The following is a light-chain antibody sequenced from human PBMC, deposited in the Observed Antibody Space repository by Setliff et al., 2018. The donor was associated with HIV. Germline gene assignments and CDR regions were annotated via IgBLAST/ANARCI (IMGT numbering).Light chain of an antibody. Sequence: QSALAQPASVSGSPGQSITISCTGTSGDVGRYNLVPWYQQQPGKPPKLMIYQASKRPSGVSNRFSGSKSGNTASLTISGLQAEDEADYYCSSYADTTIVLFGGGTKVTVL. V-gene: IGLV2-23*01. CDR2: QAS. J-gene: IGLJ2*01. CDR3: SSYADTTIVL. CDR1: SGDVGRYNL.